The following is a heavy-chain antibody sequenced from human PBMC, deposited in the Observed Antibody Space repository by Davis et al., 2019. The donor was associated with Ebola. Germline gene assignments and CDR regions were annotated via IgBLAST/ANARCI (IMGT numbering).Heavy chain of an antibody. D-gene: IGHD3-3*01. J-gene: IGHJ4*02. Sequence: ASVQVSCKASGYTYTDYYIHWVRQAPGQELEWMGLINPSNGNTDFAQKFQGRISLTRGTPTSTVYMELRSLTSEDTAVYYCTRLAMFGVVKPFDYWGQGTLVTVSS. CDR1: GYTYTDYY. V-gene: IGHV1-46*03. CDR2: INPSNGNT. CDR3: TRLAMFGVVKPFDY.